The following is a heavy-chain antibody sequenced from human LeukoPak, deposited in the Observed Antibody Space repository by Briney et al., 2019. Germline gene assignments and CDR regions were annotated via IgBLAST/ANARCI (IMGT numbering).Heavy chain of an antibody. CDR1: GFTFRNYW. V-gene: IGHV3-7*05. D-gene: IGHD4-23*01. CDR2: IKKEGSEK. Sequence: GGSLRLSCAASGFTFRNYWMSWVRQAPGKGLEFVANIKKEGSEKYYVDSVKGRFTISRDNAKNSLYLQMNGLRAEDTAVYYCAANGGPFDFWGQGTLVTVSA. J-gene: IGHJ4*02. CDR3: AANGGPFDF.